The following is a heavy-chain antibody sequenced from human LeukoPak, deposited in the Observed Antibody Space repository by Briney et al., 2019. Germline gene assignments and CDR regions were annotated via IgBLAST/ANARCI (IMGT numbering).Heavy chain of an antibody. J-gene: IGHJ4*02. V-gene: IGHV1-2*06. CDR2: INPNSGGT. Sequence: ASVKVSCKASGYTFTGYYMHWVRQAPGQGLEWMGRINPNSGGTNYAQKFRGRVTMTRDTSISTAYMELSRLRSDDTAVYYCARAGTTVTTTDYWGQGTLVTVSS. CDR1: GYTFTGYY. D-gene: IGHD4-17*01. CDR3: ARAGTTVTTTDY.